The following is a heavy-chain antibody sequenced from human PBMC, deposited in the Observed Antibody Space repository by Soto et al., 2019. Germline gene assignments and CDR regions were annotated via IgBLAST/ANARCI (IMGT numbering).Heavy chain of an antibody. J-gene: IGHJ4*02. CDR3: AREDSGGWSYYFDY. V-gene: IGHV3-33*01. Sequence: QVQLVESGGGVVQPGRSLRLSCAASGFTFSSYGMHWVRQAPGKGLEWVAVIWYDGSNKYYADSVKGRFTISRDNSKNTMYLQMNSLRAEDTAVYYCAREDSGGWSYYFDYLGQGTLVTVSS. CDR2: IWYDGSNK. CDR1: GFTFSSYG. D-gene: IGHD6-19*01.